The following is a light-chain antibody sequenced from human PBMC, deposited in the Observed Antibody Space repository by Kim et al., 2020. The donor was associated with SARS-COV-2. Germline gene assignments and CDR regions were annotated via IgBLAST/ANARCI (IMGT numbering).Light chain of an antibody. Sequence: SYELTQQPSVSVSPGQTASITCSGDKLGDKYACWYQQKPGQSPVLVIYQDSKRPSGIPERFTGSNSGNTATLTISGTQAMDEADYYCQAWDGSTEVFGGG. V-gene: IGLV3-1*01. CDR2: QDS. CDR1: KLGDKY. J-gene: IGLJ3*02. CDR3: QAWDGSTEV.